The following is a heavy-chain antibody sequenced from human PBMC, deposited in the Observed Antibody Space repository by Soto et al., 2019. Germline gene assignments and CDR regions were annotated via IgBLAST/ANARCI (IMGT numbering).Heavy chain of an antibody. D-gene: IGHD2-2*01. J-gene: IGHJ5*02. Sequence: SVKVSWKASGFTFTSSAVQWVRQARGQRLEWIGWIVVGSGNTNYAQKLQGRVTMTRDTSTSTAYMELSSLRSEDTAVYYCARGLKVVPAARPRVIDPWGQATLVTVSS. V-gene: IGHV1-58*01. CDR2: IVVGSGNT. CDR1: GFTFTSSA. CDR3: ARGLKVVPAARPRVIDP.